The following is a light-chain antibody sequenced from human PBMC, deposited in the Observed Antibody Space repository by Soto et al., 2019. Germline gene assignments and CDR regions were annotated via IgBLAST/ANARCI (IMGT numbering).Light chain of an antibody. CDR3: SSYTSRSTSV. CDR2: EVS. J-gene: IGLJ1*01. Sequence: QSVLTQPPSVSGSPVQSVTISCTGTSSDVGSYNRVSWYQQPPGTAPKLMIYEVSNRPSGVPDRFSGSKSGNTASLTISGLQAEDEADYYCSSYTSRSTSVFGTGTKVNV. CDR1: SSDVGSYNR. V-gene: IGLV2-18*02.